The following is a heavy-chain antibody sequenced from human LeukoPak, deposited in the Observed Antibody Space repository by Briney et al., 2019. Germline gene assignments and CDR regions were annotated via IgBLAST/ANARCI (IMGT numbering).Heavy chain of an antibody. J-gene: IGHJ4*02. CDR3: ARHDTMIVVVDY. CDR2: IYYSGST. CDR1: GGSISSSSYY. Sequence: PSETLSLTCTVSGGSISSSSYYWGWIRQPPGKGLEWIGSIYYSGSTYYNPSLKGRVTISVDTSKNQFSLKLSSVTAADTAVYYCARHDTMIVVVDYWGQGTLVTVSS. V-gene: IGHV4-39*01. D-gene: IGHD3-22*01.